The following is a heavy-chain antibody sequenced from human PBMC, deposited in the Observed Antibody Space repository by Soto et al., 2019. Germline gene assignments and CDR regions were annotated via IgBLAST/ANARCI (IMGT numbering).Heavy chain of an antibody. Sequence: NPSETLSLTCSVSGGSISSGYWTWIRQPPGKGLEWIGYIYYGGSINYNPSLKSRVIISVDTAKNQFSLRLSSVTAADTAVYYCTGAYYDINGYSLDPWGKGTSVT. CDR2: IYYGGSI. J-gene: IGHJ5*02. CDR3: TGAYYDINGYSLDP. CDR1: GGSISSGY. V-gene: IGHV4-59*01. D-gene: IGHD3-22*01.